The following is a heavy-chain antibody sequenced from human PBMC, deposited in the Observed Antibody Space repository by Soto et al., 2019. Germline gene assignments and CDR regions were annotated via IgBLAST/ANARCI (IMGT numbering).Heavy chain of an antibody. D-gene: IGHD3-3*01. CDR2: IYYSGST. V-gene: IGHV4-31*03. J-gene: IGHJ5*02. Sequence: SETLSLTCTVSGGSISSGGYYWSWIRQHPGKGLEWIGYIYYSGSTYYNPSLKSRVTISVDTSKNQFSLKLSSVTAADTAVYYCARASIAIFGVVISWLDPWGKGTLVTVAS. CDR3: ARASIAIFGVVISWLDP. CDR1: GGSISSGGYY.